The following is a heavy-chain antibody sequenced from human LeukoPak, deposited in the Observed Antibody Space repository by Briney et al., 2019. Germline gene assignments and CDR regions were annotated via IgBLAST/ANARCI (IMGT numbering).Heavy chain of an antibody. CDR2: INHSGST. Sequence: PSETLSLTCAVYGGSFSGYYWSWIRQPPGKGLEWIGEINHSGSTNYNPSLKSRVTISVDTSKNQFSLKLSSGTAADTAVYYCARGSKDRYFDYWGQGTLVTVSS. CDR3: ARGSKDRYFDY. CDR1: GGSFSGYY. V-gene: IGHV4-34*01. J-gene: IGHJ4*02.